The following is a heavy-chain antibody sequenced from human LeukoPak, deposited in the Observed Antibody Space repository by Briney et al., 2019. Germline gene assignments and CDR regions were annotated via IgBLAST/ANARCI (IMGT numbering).Heavy chain of an antibody. V-gene: IGHV4-38-2*02. CDR3: ARDYYGESK. D-gene: IGHD3-10*01. CDR1: GYSINSGFY. J-gene: IGHJ4*02. CDR2: IYHSGNT. Sequence: PSETLSLTCTVSGYSINSGFYWGWIRQPPGKGLEWIGSIYHSGNTYYNPSLKSRVIISVDTSKNQFSLKLSSVTAADTAVYYCARDYYGESKWGQGTLVTVSS.